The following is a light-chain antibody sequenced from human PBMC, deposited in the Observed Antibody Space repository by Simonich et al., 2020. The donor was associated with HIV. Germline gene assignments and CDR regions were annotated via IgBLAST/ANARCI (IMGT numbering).Light chain of an antibody. J-gene: IGLJ3*02. Sequence: QLVLTQSPSASASLGASVRLTCTLSSGHSRYDIAWHQQQPDKGPRYWMKVDSDGSHSKGDGRPERLSGSSYGAERYLTISSLQSEDEADYYCQTWGAGAGANWVFGGGTKLTVL. CDR3: QTWGAGAGANWV. CDR1: SGHSRYD. CDR2: VDSDGSH. V-gene: IGLV4-69*01.